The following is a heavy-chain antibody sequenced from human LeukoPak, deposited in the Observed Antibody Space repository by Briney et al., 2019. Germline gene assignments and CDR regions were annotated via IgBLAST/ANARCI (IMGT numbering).Heavy chain of an antibody. CDR3: ARDSIAAAGYGTDY. CDR1: GYTFTIYY. Sequence: ASVKVSCKASGYTFTIYYTHWVRQAPGQGLEGMGIINPRGGSTSYTQKFQGRDTMTRDTSTSTVYMELSSLRSEDTAVYYCARDSIAAAGYGTDYWGQGTLVPVSS. D-gene: IGHD6-13*01. CDR2: INPRGGST. J-gene: IGHJ4*02. V-gene: IGHV1-46*01.